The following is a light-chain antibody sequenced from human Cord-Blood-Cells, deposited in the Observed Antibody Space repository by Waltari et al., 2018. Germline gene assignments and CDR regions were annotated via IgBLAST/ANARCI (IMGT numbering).Light chain of an antibody. V-gene: IGLV2-14*01. CDR1: SSDVGGYNY. Sequence: QSALTQPASVSGSPGQSLTISCTGTSSDVGGYNYVSWYQKHPGKAPKLMIYEVSNRPSGVSNRFSGSKSGNTASLTISGLQAEDEADYYCSSYTSSSTYVFGTGTKVTVL. CDR3: SSYTSSSTYV. CDR2: EVS. J-gene: IGLJ1*01.